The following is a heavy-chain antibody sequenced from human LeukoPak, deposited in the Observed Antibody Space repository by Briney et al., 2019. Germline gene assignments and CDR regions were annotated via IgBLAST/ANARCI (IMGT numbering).Heavy chain of an antibody. Sequence: GGSLRLSCAASGFTFSIYWMHWVRQAPGKGLVWVSRIKSDGKTNYADSVKGRFTTSRDNAKNTVSLQMNSLRAEDTGVYYCARAPSEIGGYYPEYFRHWGQGTLVTVSS. CDR2: IKSDGKT. CDR1: GFTFSIYW. V-gene: IGHV3-74*01. CDR3: ARAPSEIGGYYPEYFRH. J-gene: IGHJ1*01. D-gene: IGHD3-22*01.